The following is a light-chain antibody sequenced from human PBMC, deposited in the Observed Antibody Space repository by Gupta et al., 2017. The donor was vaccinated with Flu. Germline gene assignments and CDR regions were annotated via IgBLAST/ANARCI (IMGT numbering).Light chain of an antibody. Sequence: SSVLTQPPSLSVAPGQTARIACERSNIGTKSVHWYQQKPGQAPVLVLYDNSDRHAGSPEGFSGSNSGDTATMTISRVVAGEEADYYCQVWESKTDNPRMFGGGTKLTVL. CDR2: DNS. V-gene: IGLV3-21*02. CDR3: QVWESKTDNPRM. J-gene: IGLJ3*02. CDR1: NIGTKS.